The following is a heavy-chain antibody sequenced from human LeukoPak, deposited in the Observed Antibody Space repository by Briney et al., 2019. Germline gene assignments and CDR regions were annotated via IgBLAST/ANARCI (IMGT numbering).Heavy chain of an antibody. V-gene: IGHV3-33*01. J-gene: IGHJ4*02. D-gene: IGHD6-6*01. CDR2: IWYDGSNE. CDR3: ARSSRSDY. CDR1: GFTFSSYG. Sequence: GRSLRLSCAASGFTFSSYGMHWVRQAPGKGLEWVATIWYDGSNEYYADSVKGRFTISRDNSKNTLSLQMNSLRAEDTAVYYCARSSRSDYWGQGTLVTVSS.